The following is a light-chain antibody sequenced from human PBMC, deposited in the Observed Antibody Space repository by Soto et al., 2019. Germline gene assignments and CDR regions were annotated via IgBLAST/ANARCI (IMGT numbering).Light chain of an antibody. CDR3: CSYTASDIWV. V-gene: IGLV2-8*01. CDR1: SGDVGAYDY. J-gene: IGLJ3*02. Sequence: QSVLTQPPSASGSPGQSVTISCTGTSGDVGAYDYVSWYQQHPGKAPKLLIYEVTKRPLGVPDRFSGSKSGNTASLTISGLQADDEADYFCCSYTASDIWVFGGGTKLTVL. CDR2: EVT.